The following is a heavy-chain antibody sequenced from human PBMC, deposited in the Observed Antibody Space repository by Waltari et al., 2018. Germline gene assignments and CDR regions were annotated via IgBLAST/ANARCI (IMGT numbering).Heavy chain of an antibody. CDR1: GFTFSSYA. V-gene: IGHV3-23*01. J-gene: IGHJ4*02. Sequence: EVQLLESGGGLVQPGGSLRLSCAASGFTFSSYAMSWVRRAPGKGLEWVSAISGSGGSTYYADSVKGRFTISRDNSKNTLYLQMNSLRAEDTAVYYCAKGGEYSSGWYDYWGQGTLVTVSS. CDR3: AKGGEYSSGWYDY. D-gene: IGHD6-19*01. CDR2: ISGSGGST.